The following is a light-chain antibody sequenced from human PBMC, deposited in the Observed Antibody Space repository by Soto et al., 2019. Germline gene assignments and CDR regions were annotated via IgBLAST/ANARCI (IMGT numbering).Light chain of an antibody. CDR1: QSISSY. J-gene: IGKJ3*01. CDR2: AAS. CDR3: QQSHSTPPFT. Sequence: DIQMTQSPSSLSASVGDRVTITCRASQSISSYLNWYQQKPGKAPKLLIYAASSLQSGVPSRFSGSGSGTDFTLTISSLQPEDFATYYCQQSHSTPPFTFGPGTKVDIK. V-gene: IGKV1-39*01.